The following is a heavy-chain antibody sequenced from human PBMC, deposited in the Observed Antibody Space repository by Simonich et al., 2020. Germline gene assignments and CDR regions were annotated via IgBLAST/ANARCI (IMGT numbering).Heavy chain of an antibody. CDR3: ARGLIGGSYYY. Sequence: QVQLQQWGAGMLKPSEHLSLPCAVFGGSVSGDYWLWIRQPPGKGLEWIWESNHSVSTNYNPFRKRRVTRSVDTSKNQFSLKLSSVTAADTAVYYCARGLIGGSYYYWGQGTLVTVSS. CDR1: GGSVSGDY. CDR2: SNHSVST. V-gene: IGHV4-34*01. D-gene: IGHD1-26*01. J-gene: IGHJ4*02.